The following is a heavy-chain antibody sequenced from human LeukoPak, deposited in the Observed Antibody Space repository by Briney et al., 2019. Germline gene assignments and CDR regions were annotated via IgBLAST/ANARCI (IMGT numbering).Heavy chain of an antibody. CDR1: GFTFSSYS. D-gene: IGHD2-2*01. CDR2: ISYDGSNK. V-gene: IGHV3-30*03. CDR3: ARDRRYCSSTSCTTGYFQH. Sequence: PGGSLRLSCAASGFTFSSYSMNWVRQAPGKGLEWVAVISYDGSNKYYADSVKGRFTISRDNSKNTLYLQVNSLRAEDTAVYYCARDRRYCSSTSCTTGYFQHWGQGTLVTVSS. J-gene: IGHJ1*01.